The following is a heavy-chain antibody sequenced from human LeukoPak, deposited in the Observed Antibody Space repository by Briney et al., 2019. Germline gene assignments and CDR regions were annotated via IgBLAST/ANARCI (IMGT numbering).Heavy chain of an antibody. J-gene: IGHJ4*02. V-gene: IGHV3-66*04. Sequence: GGSLRLSCAASGFNVSGNYMSWVRQAPGKGLEWVSVIYNGVSSYYADPVKGRFTISRDNSKNTLYLQMNTLRAEDTAVYYCARHYHDILTGYGHWGQGTLVTVSS. CDR3: ARHYHDILTGYGH. CDR1: GFNVSGNY. CDR2: IYNGVSS. D-gene: IGHD3-9*01.